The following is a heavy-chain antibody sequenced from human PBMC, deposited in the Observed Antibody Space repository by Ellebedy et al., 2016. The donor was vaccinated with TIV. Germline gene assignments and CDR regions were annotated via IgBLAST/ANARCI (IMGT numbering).Heavy chain of an antibody. Sequence: GESLKISCAASGFSFSSYAMSWVRQAPGKGLEWVSGLVGSGGSRYADYVKGRFTISRDNSKSTLDLQMSSLRAEDTAVYYCAKDRTPGDGYWVFDFWGQGTLVTVST. D-gene: IGHD5-18*01. CDR2: LVGSGGSR. V-gene: IGHV3-23*01. CDR1: GFSFSSYA. J-gene: IGHJ4*02. CDR3: AKDRTPGDGYWVFDF.